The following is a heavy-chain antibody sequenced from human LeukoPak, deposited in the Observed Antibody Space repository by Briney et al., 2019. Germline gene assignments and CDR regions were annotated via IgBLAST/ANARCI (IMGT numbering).Heavy chain of an antibody. D-gene: IGHD3-10*01. Sequence: SETLSLTCTVSGGSISSYYWSWIRQPPGKGLEWIGYIYYSGSTNYNPSLKSRVTISVDTSKNQFSLKLSSVTAADTAVYYCARAPGYGSGSYSRREDYYYGMDVWGQGTTVTVS. CDR2: IYYSGST. V-gene: IGHV4-59*01. CDR3: ARAPGYGSGSYSRREDYYYGMDV. J-gene: IGHJ6*02. CDR1: GGSISSYY.